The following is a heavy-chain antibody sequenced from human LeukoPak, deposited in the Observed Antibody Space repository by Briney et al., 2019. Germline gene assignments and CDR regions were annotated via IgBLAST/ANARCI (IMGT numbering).Heavy chain of an antibody. V-gene: IGHV4-59*12. CDR1: GGSISSYY. CDR3: ARDRLDYYDSSGYYQSWFDP. D-gene: IGHD3-22*01. J-gene: IGHJ5*02. Sequence: SETLSLTCTVSGGSISSYYWSWIRQPPEKGLEWIGYTHYSGSTKYNPSFKSRVTISVDTSKNQFSLKLSSVTAADTAVYYCARDRLDYYDSSGYYQSWFDPWGQGTLVTVSS. CDR2: THYSGST.